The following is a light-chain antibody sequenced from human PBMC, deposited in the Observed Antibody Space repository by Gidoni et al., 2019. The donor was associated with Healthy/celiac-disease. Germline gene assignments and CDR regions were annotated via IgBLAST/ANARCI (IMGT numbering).Light chain of an antibody. Sequence: IVFTQSPGTLSLSPGERATLSCRASQSVSSSYLAWYQQKPGQAPRLLIYGASSRATCITDRFSGSGSGTDFTLTISRLEPEDFAVYYCQQYGSSPVTFGQGTKLEIK. CDR2: GAS. V-gene: IGKV3-20*01. CDR1: QSVSSSY. CDR3: QQYGSSPVT. J-gene: IGKJ2*01.